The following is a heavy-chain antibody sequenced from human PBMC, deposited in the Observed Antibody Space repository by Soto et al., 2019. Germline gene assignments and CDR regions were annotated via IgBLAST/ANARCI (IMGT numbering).Heavy chain of an antibody. Sequence: GGSLRLSCAASGFTFSSYSMSWVRQAPGKGLEWVSGFRTGGGDYTTYYADSVKGRFTISRDNSKNTLFLQMNSLRAEDTAIYYCAKKVNSGPGSQYFDYWGQGTLVTVSS. J-gene: IGHJ4*02. CDR3: AKKVNSGPGSQYFDY. CDR2: FRTGGGDYTT. V-gene: IGHV3-23*01. D-gene: IGHD3-10*01. CDR1: GFTFSSYS.